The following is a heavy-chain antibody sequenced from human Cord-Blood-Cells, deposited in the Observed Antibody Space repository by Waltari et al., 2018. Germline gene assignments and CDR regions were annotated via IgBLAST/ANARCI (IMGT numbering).Heavy chain of an antibody. J-gene: IGHJ4*02. CDR1: GYTFTVYF. D-gene: IGHD7-27*01. CDR3: ARGSGELGIDY. Sequence: QVQLVQSGAEVKKPGASVKVSCKASGYTFTVYFMHWVRQAPGRRLEGTGWINPNSCGTTYEQKFQGWVTMTRDTSISTAYMALGRLRSDDTAVYYCARGSGELGIDYWGQGTLVTVSS. V-gene: IGHV1-2*04. CDR2: INPNSCGT.